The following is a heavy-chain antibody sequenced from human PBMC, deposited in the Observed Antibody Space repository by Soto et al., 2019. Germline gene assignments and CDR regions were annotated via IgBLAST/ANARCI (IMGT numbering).Heavy chain of an antibody. D-gene: IGHD3-3*01. Sequence: QLQLQESGPGLVKPSETLSLTCTVSGGSISSSSYYWGWIRQPPGKGLEWIGSIYYSGSTYYNPSLKSRVTISVDTSKNQFSLKLSSVTAADTAVYYCASGISGLEWLPRGPQDYYYMDVWGKGTTVTVSS. V-gene: IGHV4-39*01. CDR1: GGSISSSSYY. J-gene: IGHJ6*03. CDR3: ASGISGLEWLPRGPQDYYYMDV. CDR2: IYYSGST.